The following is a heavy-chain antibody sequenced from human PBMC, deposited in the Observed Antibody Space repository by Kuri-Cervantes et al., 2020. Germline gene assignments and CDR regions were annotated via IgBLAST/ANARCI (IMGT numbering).Heavy chain of an antibody. J-gene: IGHJ4*02. V-gene: IGHV4-31*03. CDR2: IYYSGNT. CDR1: GGSISSGGYY. D-gene: IGHD3-22*01. Sequence: LRLSCTVSGGSISSGGYYWSWIRQHPGKGLERIGYIYYSGNTYYNPSLKSRVTISVDTSKNQFSLKLSFVTAADAAVYYCARGGWDSNGYWGYWDQGPLVTVSS. CDR3: ARGGWDSNGYWGY.